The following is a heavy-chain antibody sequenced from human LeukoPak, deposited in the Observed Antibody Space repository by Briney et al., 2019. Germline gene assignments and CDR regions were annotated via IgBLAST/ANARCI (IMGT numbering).Heavy chain of an antibody. CDR1: GFTFIDYW. CDR3: AKKTYYFDY. V-gene: IGHV3-23*01. J-gene: IGHJ4*02. Sequence: GGSLRLSCAASGFTFIDYWMTWVRQAPGKGLEWVSAISGSGGSTYYADSVKGRFTISRDNSKNTLYLQMNSLRAEDTAVYYCAKKTYYFDYWGQGTLVTVSS. CDR2: ISGSGGST.